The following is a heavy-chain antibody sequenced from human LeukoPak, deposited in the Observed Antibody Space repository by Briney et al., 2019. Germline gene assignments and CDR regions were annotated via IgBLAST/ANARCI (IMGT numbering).Heavy chain of an antibody. D-gene: IGHD3-16*01. CDR2: IYSDNT. CDR1: GFTVSSNS. V-gene: IGHV3-53*01. J-gene: IGHJ3*01. CDR3: SREGSGELVVL. Sequence: GGSLRLSCTVSGFTVSSNSMSWVRQAPGKGLEWVSFIYSDNTHYSDSVKGRFTISRDNAKNSFYLQLNSLRVGDTAVYYCSREGSGELVVLWGKGTMATV.